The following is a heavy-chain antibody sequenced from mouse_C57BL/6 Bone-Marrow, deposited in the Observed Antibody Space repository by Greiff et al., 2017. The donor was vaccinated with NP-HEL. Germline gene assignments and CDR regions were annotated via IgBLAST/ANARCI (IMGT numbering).Heavy chain of an antibody. J-gene: IGHJ1*03. Sequence: EVQLVESGGGLVQPKGSLKLSCAASGFSFNTYAMNWVRQAPGKGLEWVARIRSKSNNYATYYADSVKDRFTISRDDSESMLYLQLNNLKTEDSAMYYCVGTVLRSGGYFDVWGTGTTVTVSS. CDR3: VGTVLRSGGYFDV. CDR2: IRSKSNNYAT. V-gene: IGHV10-1*01. CDR1: GFSFNTYA. D-gene: IGHD1-1*01.